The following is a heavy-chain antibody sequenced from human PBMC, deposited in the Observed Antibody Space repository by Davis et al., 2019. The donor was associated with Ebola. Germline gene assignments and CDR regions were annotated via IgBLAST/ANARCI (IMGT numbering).Heavy chain of an antibody. CDR3: ARQTTVTTDFDY. CDR2: T. V-gene: IGHV5-51*01. D-gene: IGHD4-17*01. J-gene: IGHJ4*02. Sequence: TRYSPSFQGQVTISADRSISTAYLQWSSLKASDAAMYYCARQTTVTTDFDYWGQGTLVTVSS.